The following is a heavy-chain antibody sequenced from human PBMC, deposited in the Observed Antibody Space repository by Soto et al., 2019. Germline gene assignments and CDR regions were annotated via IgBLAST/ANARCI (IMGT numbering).Heavy chain of an antibody. CDR1: GGTFSSYA. D-gene: IGHD5-12*01. Sequence: SGKVSCKASGGTFSSYAISWVRQAPGRGLEWMGGIIPIFGTANYAQKFQGRVTITADESTSTAYMELSSLRSEDTAVYYCARCLGGYNFYNWFDPWGQGTLVTVSS. J-gene: IGHJ5*02. CDR3: ARCLGGYNFYNWFDP. V-gene: IGHV1-69*13. CDR2: IIPIFGTA.